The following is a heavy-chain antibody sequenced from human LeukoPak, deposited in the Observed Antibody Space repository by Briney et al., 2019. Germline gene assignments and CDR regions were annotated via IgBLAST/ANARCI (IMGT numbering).Heavy chain of an antibody. CDR2: IWYDGSNI. Sequence: GGSLRLSCAASGLTFSSGGMHWVRQAPGKGLEWVAVIWYDGSNIYYADSVKGRFTISRDNSQNTLYLQMNSLRAEDPAVYYCSKDEENWNSFEYWGQGTLGTVSS. D-gene: IGHD1-7*01. CDR1: GLTFSSGG. J-gene: IGHJ4*02. CDR3: SKDEENWNSFEY. V-gene: IGHV3-33*03.